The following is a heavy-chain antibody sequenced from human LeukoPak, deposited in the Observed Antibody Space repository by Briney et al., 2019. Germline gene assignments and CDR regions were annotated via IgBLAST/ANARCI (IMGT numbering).Heavy chain of an antibody. J-gene: IGHJ4*02. D-gene: IGHD6-19*01. CDR2: IYYSGST. CDR1: GGSISSYY. V-gene: IGHV4-59*01. Sequence: SETLSLTCTVSGGSISSYYWSWIRQPPGKGLEWIGYIYYSGSTNYNPSLKSRVTISVDTSKTQFSLKLSSVTAADTAVYYCARADSSGWRDWGQGTLVTVSS. CDR3: ARADSSGWRD.